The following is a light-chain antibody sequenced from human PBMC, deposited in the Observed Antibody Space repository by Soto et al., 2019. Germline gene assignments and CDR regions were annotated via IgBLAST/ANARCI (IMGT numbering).Light chain of an antibody. CDR1: SSNIGSNT. J-gene: IGLJ2*01. CDR2: RNN. Sequence: QSVLTQPLSASGTPGQRVTISCSGISSNIGSNTVNWYQQLPGTAPKLLIYRNNQRPSGVPDRFSGSKSGTSAPLAISGLQSEDEADYYCAAWDDSLNVVFGGGTKVTVL. V-gene: IGLV1-44*01. CDR3: AAWDDSLNVV.